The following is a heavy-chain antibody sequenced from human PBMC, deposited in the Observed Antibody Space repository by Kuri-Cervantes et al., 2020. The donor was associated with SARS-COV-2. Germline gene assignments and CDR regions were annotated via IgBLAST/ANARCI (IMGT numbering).Heavy chain of an antibody. J-gene: IGHJ4*02. CDR2: INPDGSYT. CDR3: MRDFVEFDY. V-gene: IGHV3-74*01. D-gene: IGHD1-1*01. Sequence: GGSLRLSCAASGFTFSGHWIHWVRQAPGKGLVWVSRINPDGSYTNNADSVKGRFTLSKDNAKNMLFLQMNSLRAEDTAVFYCMRDFVEFDYWGQGTLVTVS. CDR1: GFTFSGHW.